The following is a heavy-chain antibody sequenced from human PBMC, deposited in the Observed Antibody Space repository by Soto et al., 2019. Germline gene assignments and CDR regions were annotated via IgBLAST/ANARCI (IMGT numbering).Heavy chain of an antibody. D-gene: IGHD3-3*01. CDR2: INPNSGGT. CDR1: GYTFTGYY. CDR3: ARAPGDFWSGYPFDY. Sequence: ASVEVSCKASGYTFTGYYMHWVRQAPGQGLERMGWINPNSGGTNYAQKFQGWVTMTRDTSISTAYMELSRLRSDDTAVYYCARAPGDFWSGYPFDYWGQGTLVTVSS. V-gene: IGHV1-2*04. J-gene: IGHJ4*02.